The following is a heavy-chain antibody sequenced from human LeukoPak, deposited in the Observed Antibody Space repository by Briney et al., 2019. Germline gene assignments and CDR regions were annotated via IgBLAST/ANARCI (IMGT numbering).Heavy chain of an antibody. CDR3: ANHSDTAMVYAY. V-gene: IGHV3-23*01. Sequence: PGGSLRLSSAASGFTFSSYSMNWGSQAPGRGLEWVSGISGSGSSTYYADSVKGRFTISRDNSKNTLNLQMNSLRAEDTAVYYCANHSDTAMVYAYWGQGTLVTVSS. J-gene: IGHJ4*02. CDR2: ISGSGSST. CDR1: GFTFSSYS. D-gene: IGHD5-18*01.